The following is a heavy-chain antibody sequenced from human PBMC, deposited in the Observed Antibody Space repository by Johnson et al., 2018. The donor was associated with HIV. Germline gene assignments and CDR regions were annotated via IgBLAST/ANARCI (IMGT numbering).Heavy chain of an antibody. V-gene: IGHV3-33*06. D-gene: IGHD3-3*01. J-gene: IGHJ3*02. CDR3: AKGSRARARYDVWSGVPDAFDI. CDR2: IWYDGSNK. CDR1: GFTFSSYG. Sequence: QVQLVESGGGVVQPGRSLRLSCAASGFTFSSYGMYWVRQAPGKGLEWVAVIWYDGSNKYYADSVKGRFTISRDNSKNTLYLQMNSLRAEDTAVYYCAKGSRARARYDVWSGVPDAFDIWGQGTMVTVSS.